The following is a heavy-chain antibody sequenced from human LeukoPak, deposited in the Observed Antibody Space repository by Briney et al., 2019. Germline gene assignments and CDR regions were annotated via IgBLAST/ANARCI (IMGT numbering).Heavy chain of an antibody. D-gene: IGHD6-19*01. CDR2: ISSSSCYI. J-gene: IGHJ6*03. CDR3: ARASGRSYYYYYYMDV. V-gene: IGHV3-21*01. Sequence: GRSLRLSCAASGFTFSSYSMNWVRQAPGKGLEWVSSISSSSCYIYYADSVKGRFTISRDNAKNSLYLQMNSLRAEDTAVYYCARASGRSYYYYYYMDVWGKGTTVTVSS. CDR1: GFTFSSYS.